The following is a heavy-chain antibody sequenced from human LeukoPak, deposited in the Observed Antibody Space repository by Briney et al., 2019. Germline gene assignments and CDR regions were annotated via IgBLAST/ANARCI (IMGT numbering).Heavy chain of an antibody. Sequence: TSETLSLTCSVSGGSISSTSYYWGWIRQPPGKGLEWIGTFDYSGSTYYNPSLKSPVTISVDTSKNQFSLKMTSVTAADTAVYYCATSYYQYFRFWGQGTLVTVSS. D-gene: IGHD1-26*01. V-gene: IGHV4-39*01. CDR2: FDYSGST. CDR1: GGSISSTSYY. CDR3: ATSYYQYFRF. J-gene: IGHJ1*01.